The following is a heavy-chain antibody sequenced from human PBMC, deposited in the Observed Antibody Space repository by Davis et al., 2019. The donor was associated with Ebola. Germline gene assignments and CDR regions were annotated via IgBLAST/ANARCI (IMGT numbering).Heavy chain of an antibody. CDR1: GFTFSSYS. Sequence: PGGSLRLSCAASGFTFSSYSMNWVRQAPGKGLEWVSSISSSSYIYYADSVKGRFTISRDNAKNSLYLQMNSLRAEDTAVYYCARDYGRGREIDYWGQGTLVTVSS. D-gene: IGHD3-16*01. V-gene: IGHV3-21*01. CDR2: ISSSSYI. J-gene: IGHJ4*02. CDR3: ARDYGRGREIDY.